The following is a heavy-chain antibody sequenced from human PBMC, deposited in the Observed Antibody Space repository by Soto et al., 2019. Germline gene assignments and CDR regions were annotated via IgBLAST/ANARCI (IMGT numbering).Heavy chain of an antibody. V-gene: IGHV1-18*04. Sequence: QVQLVQSGAEVKKPGASVKVSCKASGYTFTSYGINWMRQAPGQGLEWMGWISAYNGNTNYAQKFQGRVTMTTDKSTTTAYMELRSLRSDDTAVYFCARCEVAGTSDSWGQGTLVTVSS. J-gene: IGHJ4*02. CDR3: ARCEVAGTSDS. CDR2: ISAYNGNT. CDR1: GYTFTSYG. D-gene: IGHD6-19*01.